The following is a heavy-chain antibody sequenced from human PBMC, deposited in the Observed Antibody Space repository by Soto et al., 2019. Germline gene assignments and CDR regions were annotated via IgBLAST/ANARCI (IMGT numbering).Heavy chain of an antibody. V-gene: IGHV3-21*02. J-gene: IGHJ6*03. Sequence: EVRLVESGGGLVKPGGSLRLSCAASGFTFSAFSMNWVRQAPGKGLEWLSSINEDSTYIYYGDPLRGRSTISRDNAKDSLYLQIDSLRAEDTAVYYRVRDFGRYFRSGYMDVWGDGATVIVS. D-gene: IGHD3-9*01. CDR1: GFTFSAFS. CDR2: INEDSTYI. CDR3: VRDFGRYFRSGYMDV.